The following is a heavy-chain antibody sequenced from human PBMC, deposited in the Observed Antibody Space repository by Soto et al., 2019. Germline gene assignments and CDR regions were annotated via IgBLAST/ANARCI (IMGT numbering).Heavy chain of an antibody. V-gene: IGHV1-69*01. D-gene: IGHD3-3*01. J-gene: IGHJ6*02. Sequence: VRQAPGQGLEWMGGIIPIFGTANYAQKFQGRVTITADESTSTAYMELSSLRSEDTAVYYCARAATMVLRFLEWLPPDNYYYYGMDVWGQGTTVTVSS. CDR2: IIPIFGTA. CDR3: ARAATMVLRFLEWLPPDNYYYYGMDV.